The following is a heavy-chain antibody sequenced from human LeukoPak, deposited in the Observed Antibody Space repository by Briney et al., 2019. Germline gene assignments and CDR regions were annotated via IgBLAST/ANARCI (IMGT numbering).Heavy chain of an antibody. J-gene: IGHJ3*02. CDR3: ARRLGVITRDAYDI. CDR2: IHHSGTT. V-gene: IGHV4-38-2*01. CDR1: GYSISSGYH. D-gene: IGHD3-3*01. Sequence: PSETLSLTCAVSGYSISSGYHWGWIRQPPGKGLEWIGYIHHSGTTDYNPSLKSRVIILADTTENQFSLKVGSLTAADTAVYYCARRLGVITRDAYDIWGQGTMVIASS.